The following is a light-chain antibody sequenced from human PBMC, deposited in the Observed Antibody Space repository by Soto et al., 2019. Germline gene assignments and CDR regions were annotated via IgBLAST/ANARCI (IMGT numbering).Light chain of an antibody. CDR1: QSVSSNY. CDR3: QQYGSSPTWT. V-gene: IGKV3-20*01. Sequence: ESVLTQSPGTLSLSPGERATLSCRASQSVSSNYLAWYQQKPGQAPRLLIYGASTRATGIPDRFSGSGSGTDFTLTISRLEPDDSAVNYCQQYGSSPTWTFGQGTKVDIK. J-gene: IGKJ1*01. CDR2: GAS.